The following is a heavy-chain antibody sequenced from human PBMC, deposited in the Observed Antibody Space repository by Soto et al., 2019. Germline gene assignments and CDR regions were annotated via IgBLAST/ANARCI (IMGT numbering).Heavy chain of an antibody. Sequence: QVQLVQSGAEVKKPGSSVKVSCKGSGGTFSSYVITWVRQAPGQGLEWMGGIIPTFGATDYGHKFQGRVTITADESTKIAYMDRSSLKSEDTAVYYCARKMTGSGPNYGYYGMDVWGQGTTVTVSS. V-gene: IGHV1-69*12. D-gene: IGHD6-19*01. CDR1: GGTFSSYV. CDR2: IIPTFGAT. CDR3: ARKMTGSGPNYGYYGMDV. J-gene: IGHJ6*02.